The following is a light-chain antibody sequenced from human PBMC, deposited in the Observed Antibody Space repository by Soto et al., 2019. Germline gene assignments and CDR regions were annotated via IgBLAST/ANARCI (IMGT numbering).Light chain of an antibody. Sequence: QSALTQPASVSGSPGQSITISCTGTSSDVGSYNLVSWYQQHPGKAPKLMIYEVSKRPSGVSNRFSGSKSGNTASLTISGLQAEDEDYYYCCSYAGSSYVFGTGTKVTVL. V-gene: IGLV2-23*02. CDR1: SSDVGSYNL. CDR2: EVS. CDR3: CSYAGSSYV. J-gene: IGLJ1*01.